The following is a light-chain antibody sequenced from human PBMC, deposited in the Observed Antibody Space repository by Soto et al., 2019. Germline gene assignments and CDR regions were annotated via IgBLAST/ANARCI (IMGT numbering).Light chain of an antibody. J-gene: IGLJ1*01. Sequence: QSALTQPPSASGSPGQSVTISCTGTSSDVGGYNYVSWYQQHPGKAPKLMIYEVSHRPSGVSNRFSGSKSDNTASLTISGLQAEDEADYYCSSYTSISTLDVFGTGTKLTVL. CDR3: SSYTSISTLDV. CDR2: EVS. CDR1: SSDVGGYNY. V-gene: IGLV2-14*01.